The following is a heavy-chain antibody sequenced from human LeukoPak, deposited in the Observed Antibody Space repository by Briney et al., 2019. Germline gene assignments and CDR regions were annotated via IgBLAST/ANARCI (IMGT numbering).Heavy chain of an antibody. J-gene: IGHJ4*02. V-gene: IGHV4-38-2*02. CDR3: ARDRTDYYDSSGYYHPFDY. CDR1: GYSISSGYY. Sequence: SETLSLTCAVSGYSISSGYYWGWIWQPPGKGLEWIGSIYHSGSTYYNPSLKSRVTISVDTSKNRFSLKLSSVTAADTAVYYCARDRTDYYDSSGYYHPFDYWGQGTLVTVSS. CDR2: IYHSGST. D-gene: IGHD3-22*01.